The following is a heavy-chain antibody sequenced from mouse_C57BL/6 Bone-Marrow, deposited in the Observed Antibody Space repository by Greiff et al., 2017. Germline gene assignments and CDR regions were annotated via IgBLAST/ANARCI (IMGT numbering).Heavy chain of an antibody. D-gene: IGHD1-1*01. Sequence: QVQLKESGPGLVAPSQSLSITCTVSGFSLTSYAVDWVRQPPGKGLEWLGVIWGGGSTNYNSALMSRLSISKDNSKSQVFLKMNSLQTDDTAVYYWAKYIDYYDRSCGYAMDYWGQGTSVTVSS. CDR1: GFSLTSYA. CDR3: AKYIDYYDRSCGYAMDY. CDR2: IWGGGST. J-gene: IGHJ4*01. V-gene: IGHV2-9*01.